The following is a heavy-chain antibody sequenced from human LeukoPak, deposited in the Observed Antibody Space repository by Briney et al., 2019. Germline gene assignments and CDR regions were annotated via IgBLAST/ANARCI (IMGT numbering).Heavy chain of an antibody. CDR1: GFPFSNYW. J-gene: IGHJ4*02. V-gene: IGHV3-74*01. Sequence: QPGGPLRLSCAASGFPFSNYWMHCLPQAPGEGLVWVSRITSDGSSTSYAASVTGRFTISRDNAKNTLYLQMNSLGAEDTAVYYCARDYEVGSPLDSWGQGTLVTVSS. CDR2: ITSDGSST. D-gene: IGHD3-3*01. CDR3: ARDYEVGSPLDS.